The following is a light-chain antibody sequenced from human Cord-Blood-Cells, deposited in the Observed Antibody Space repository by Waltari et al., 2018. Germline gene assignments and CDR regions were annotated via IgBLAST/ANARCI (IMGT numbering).Light chain of an antibody. CDR2: AAS. CDR1: QDISSY. CDR3: QQLNSYLFT. V-gene: IGKV1-9*01. J-gene: IGKJ3*01. Sequence: DIQLTQSPSFLSASVGDRVTITCRASQDISSYLAWYQQKPGKAPKLLIYAASTSQSGVPSRFSSSGAGTEFTLTISSLHPEDFATYYCQQLNSYLFTFGPGTKVDIK.